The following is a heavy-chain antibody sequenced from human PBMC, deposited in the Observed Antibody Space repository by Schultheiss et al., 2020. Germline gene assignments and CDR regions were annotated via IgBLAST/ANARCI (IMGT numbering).Heavy chain of an antibody. Sequence: SETLSLTCTVSGGSISSSSYYWGWIRQPPGKGLEWIGYIYYSGSTNYNPSLKSRVTISVDTSKNQFSLKLSSVTAADTAVYYCARANYYDSSGYYYLDYWGQGTLVTVSS. D-gene: IGHD3-22*01. CDR3: ARANYYDSSGYYYLDY. CDR1: GGSISSSSYY. V-gene: IGHV4-61*05. J-gene: IGHJ4*02. CDR2: IYYSGST.